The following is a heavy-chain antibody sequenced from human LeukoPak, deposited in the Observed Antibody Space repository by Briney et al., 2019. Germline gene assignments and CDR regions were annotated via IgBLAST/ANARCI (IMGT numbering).Heavy chain of an antibody. V-gene: IGHV4-59*01. CDR1: GGSISSYF. D-gene: IGHD3-16*01. CDR2: IYYSGST. CDR3: ARFTPQGYGWGGYNRFDP. J-gene: IGHJ5*02. Sequence: PSETLSLTCTVSGGSISSYFWTWIRQPPGKGLEWIGYIYYSGSTNYSPSLKSRVTISVDTSKNQFPLNLTSVTAADTAVYYCARFTPQGYGWGGYNRFDPWGQGTPVTVSS.